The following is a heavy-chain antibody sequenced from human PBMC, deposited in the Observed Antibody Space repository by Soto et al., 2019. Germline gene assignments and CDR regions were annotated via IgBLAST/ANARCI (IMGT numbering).Heavy chain of an antibody. D-gene: IGHD2-15*01. Sequence: WETLSLTCTVSGDSVSSGSYYCSWIRQPPGKGLEWIGYIYYSGSTDYNPSLKRRVTMSVDTSKNQFSLRLSSVTAADAAMYYCARIVVADTNCFEPWGQGTLVNVSS. CDR1: GDSVSSGSYY. CDR3: ARIVVADTNCFEP. V-gene: IGHV4-61*01. J-gene: IGHJ5*02. CDR2: IYYSGST.